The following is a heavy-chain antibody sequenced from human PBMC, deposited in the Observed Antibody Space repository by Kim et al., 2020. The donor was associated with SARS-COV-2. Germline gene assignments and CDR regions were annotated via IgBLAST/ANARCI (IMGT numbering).Heavy chain of an antibody. CDR3: ARDLSTIFGVVMGSDV. Sequence: ASVKVSCKASGYTFTDYYIHWVRQAPGQGLEWMGRIKPNSGDTNYAQKFQGRVTMTRDTSISTAYMELSRLRSDDTAVYYCARDLSTIFGVVMGSDVWGQ. D-gene: IGHD3-3*01. J-gene: IGHJ6*02. V-gene: IGHV1-2*06. CDR1: GYTFTDYY. CDR2: IKPNSGDT.